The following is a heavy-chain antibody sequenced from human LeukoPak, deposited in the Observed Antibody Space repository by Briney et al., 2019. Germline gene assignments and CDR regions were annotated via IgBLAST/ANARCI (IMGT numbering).Heavy chain of an antibody. CDR3: ARTTAGERFDP. V-gene: IGHV3-48*03. J-gene: IGHJ5*02. CDR1: GFPFSGYE. CDR2: ISSSGTTI. D-gene: IGHD1-1*01. Sequence: GGSLGLSCAASGFPFSGYEMNWVRQAPGKGLEWLSYISSSGTTIYYADSVKGRFTISRDNAKNSLYLQMNSLRGEDTAVYYCARTTAGERFDPWGQGTLVTVSP.